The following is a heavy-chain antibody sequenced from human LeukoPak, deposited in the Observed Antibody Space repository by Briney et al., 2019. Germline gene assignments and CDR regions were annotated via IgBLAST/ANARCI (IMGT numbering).Heavy chain of an antibody. Sequence: GGSLRLSCAVSGFTLSNYGMSWVRQAPGKGLEWVAGISDSGGRATYADSVKGRFTISRDNPKNTLYLQMNSLRAEDTAVYFCAKRGVVIRVILVGFHKEAYYFDYWGQGALVTVSS. D-gene: IGHD3-22*01. CDR2: ISDSGGRA. V-gene: IGHV3-23*01. J-gene: IGHJ4*02. CDR1: GFTLSNYG. CDR3: AKRGVVIRVILVGFHKEAYYFDY.